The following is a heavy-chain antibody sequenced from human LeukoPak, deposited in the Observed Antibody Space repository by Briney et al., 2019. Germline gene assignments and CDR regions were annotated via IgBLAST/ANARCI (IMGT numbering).Heavy chain of an antibody. CDR2: IYYSGST. V-gene: IGHV4-39*01. J-gene: IGHJ5*02. CDR1: GGSISSSSYY. D-gene: IGHD6-13*01. CDR3: ARHRVIAAAGNHWFDP. Sequence: SETLSLTCTVSGGSISSSSYYWGWIRQPPGKGLEWIGSIYYSGSTYYNPSLKIRVTISVDTSKNQFSLKLSSVTAADTAVYYCARHRVIAAAGNHWFDPWGQGTLVTVSS.